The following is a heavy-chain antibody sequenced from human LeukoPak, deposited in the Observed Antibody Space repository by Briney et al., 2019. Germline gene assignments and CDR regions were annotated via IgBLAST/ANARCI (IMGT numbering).Heavy chain of an antibody. Sequence: GGSPRLSCAASGFTFSSYAMSWVRQAPGKGLEWVSTISGSGGSTYYADSVKGRFTIYRDNSKNTLYLQMDILRAEDTAVYYCAKGAVTTFRDTFDIWGQGTMVTVSS. CDR3: AKGAVTTFRDTFDI. D-gene: IGHD4-17*01. CDR2: ISGSGGST. J-gene: IGHJ3*02. CDR1: GFTFSSYA. V-gene: IGHV3-23*01.